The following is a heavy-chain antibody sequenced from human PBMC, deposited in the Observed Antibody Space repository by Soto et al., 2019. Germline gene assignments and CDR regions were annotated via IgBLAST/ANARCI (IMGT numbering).Heavy chain of an antibody. CDR3: ARGVSSESYYSLWDFDL. V-gene: IGHV3-66*01. CDR2: IYGGGRT. J-gene: IGHJ2*01. CDR1: GFTVSNTY. D-gene: IGHD3-10*01. Sequence: EVQLVESGGGLVQPGGSLRLSCAASGFTVSNTYMSWVRQAPGKGLEWVSIIYGGGRTYHADSVKGRFSSSRDNPKHTLYLQMNSLRAEDTAVYDCARGVSSESYYSLWDFDLWGRGTLVTVSS.